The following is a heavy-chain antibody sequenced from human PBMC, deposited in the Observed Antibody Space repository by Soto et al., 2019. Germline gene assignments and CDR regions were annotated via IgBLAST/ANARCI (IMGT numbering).Heavy chain of an antibody. CDR2: ISGSGGST. V-gene: IGHV3-23*01. Sequence: GSLRLSCAASGFTFSSYAMSWVRQAPGKGLEWVSAISGSGGSTYYADSVKGRFTISRDNSKNTLYLQMNSLRAEDTAVYYCAKGARIVVVVAATLNYYMDVWGKGTTVTVSS. J-gene: IGHJ6*03. CDR3: AKGARIVVVVAATLNYYMDV. CDR1: GFTFSSYA. D-gene: IGHD2-15*01.